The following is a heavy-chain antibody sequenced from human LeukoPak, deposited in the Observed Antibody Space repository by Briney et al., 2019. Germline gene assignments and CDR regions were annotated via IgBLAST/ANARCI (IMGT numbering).Heavy chain of an antibody. Sequence: GGSLRLSCAASGFTLSSYWMSWVRQAPGKGLEGVANIKQYGSEKYYVDSVKGRFTISRDNARNSLYLKMNSLRAEDTAVYYCARRPTVTTPLTAWGQGTLVSVSS. CDR2: IKQYGSEK. J-gene: IGHJ5*02. CDR3: ARRPTVTTPLTA. D-gene: IGHD4-17*01. V-gene: IGHV3-7*05. CDR1: GFTLSSYW.